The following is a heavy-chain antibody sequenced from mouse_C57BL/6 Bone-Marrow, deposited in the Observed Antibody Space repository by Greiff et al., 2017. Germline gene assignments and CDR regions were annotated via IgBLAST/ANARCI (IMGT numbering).Heavy chain of an antibody. CDR2: INPGSGGT. Sequence: QVQLKQSGAELVRPGTSVKVSCKASGYAFTNYLIEWVKQRPGQGLEWIGVINPGSGGTNYNEKFKGKATLTADKSSSTAYMQLSSLTSEDSAVYFCARRELRRWYFDVWGTGTTVTVSS. CDR1: GYAFTNYL. V-gene: IGHV1-54*01. CDR3: ARRELRRWYFDV. D-gene: IGHD1-2*01. J-gene: IGHJ1*03.